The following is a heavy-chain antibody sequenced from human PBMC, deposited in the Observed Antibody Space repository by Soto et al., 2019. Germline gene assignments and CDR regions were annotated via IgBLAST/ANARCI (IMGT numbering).Heavy chain of an antibody. Sequence: ASVKVSCKASGYTFTSYYMHWVRQAPGQGLEWMGIINPSGGSTSYAQKFQGRVTMTRDTSTSTVYMELSSLRSEDTAVYYCARSGPTVTTAHGNDAFDIWGQGTMVTVSS. D-gene: IGHD4-17*01. CDR2: INPSGGST. CDR3: ARSGPTVTTAHGNDAFDI. J-gene: IGHJ3*02. V-gene: IGHV1-46*01. CDR1: GYTFTSYY.